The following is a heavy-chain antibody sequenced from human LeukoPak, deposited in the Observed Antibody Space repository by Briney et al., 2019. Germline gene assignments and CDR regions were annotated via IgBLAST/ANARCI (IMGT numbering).Heavy chain of an antibody. CDR2: MNPNSGNT. CDR1: GYTFTSYD. D-gene: IGHD6-6*01. J-gene: IGHJ3*02. V-gene: IGHV1-8*01. CDR3: ARLKSSIAALPGRYDAFDI. Sequence: ASVKVSCKASGYTFTSYDINWVRQATGQGLEWMGWMNPNSGNTGYVQKFQGRVTMTRNTSISTAYMELSRLRSDDTAVYYCARLKSSIAALPGRYDAFDIWGQGTMVTVSS.